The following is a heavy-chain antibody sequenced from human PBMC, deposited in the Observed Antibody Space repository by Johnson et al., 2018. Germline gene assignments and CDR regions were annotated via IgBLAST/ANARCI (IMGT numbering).Heavy chain of an antibody. V-gene: IGHV3-53*02. Sequence: EVQLVETGGGLIQPGGSLRLSCAASGFTVSSNYMNWVRQAPGKGLEWVSIIYSGGSTYYADSVKGRFTISRDNAKNTLYLQMNSLRAEETDVYYCARGGGITRLSPFDYWGQGTLVTVSS. CDR1: GFTVSSNY. CDR2: IYSGGST. J-gene: IGHJ4*02. CDR3: ARGGGITRLSPFDY. D-gene: IGHD3-16*01.